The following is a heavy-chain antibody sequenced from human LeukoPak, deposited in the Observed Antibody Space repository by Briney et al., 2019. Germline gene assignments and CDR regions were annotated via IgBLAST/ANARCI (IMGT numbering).Heavy chain of an antibody. V-gene: IGHV3-23*01. CDR2: ISGDAALT. J-gene: IGHJ4*02. CDR3: AKDHGVDWHFDY. Sequence: GVSLRLSCAASGFTFSSYAISWVRQAPGEGLEWVSSISGDAALTYYADSAKGRFTISRDSSKNTLYLQMNSLRADDTAVYYCAKDHGVDWHFDYWGRGTLVTVSS. D-gene: IGHD2-21*02. CDR1: GFTFSSYA.